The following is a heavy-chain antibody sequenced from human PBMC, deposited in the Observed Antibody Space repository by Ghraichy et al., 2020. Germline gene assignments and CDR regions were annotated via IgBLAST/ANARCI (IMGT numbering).Heavy chain of an antibody. D-gene: IGHD3-10*01. CDR2: INHSGDT. J-gene: IGHJ5*02. Sequence: SQTLSLTCAVNGGSFNIYYWNWIRQPPGKGLEWIGEINHSGDTSYNSSLTSRVTISVNTFKKEFSLNLSSVTAADTAVYYCARGLIYGSGRAWFDPWGQGTLVTASS. CDR3: ARGLIYGSGRAWFDP. CDR1: GGSFNIYY. V-gene: IGHV4-34*01.